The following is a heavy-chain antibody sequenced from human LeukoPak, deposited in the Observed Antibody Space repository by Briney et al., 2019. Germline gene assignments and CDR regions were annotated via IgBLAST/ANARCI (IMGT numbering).Heavy chain of an antibody. CDR2: TYYRSKWYN. CDR1: GDSVSSNSAA. CDR3: AMGRNYLNWFDP. V-gene: IGHV6-1*01. J-gene: IGHJ5*02. D-gene: IGHD1-7*01. Sequence: SQTLSLTCAISGDSVSSNSAAWNWIRQSPSRGLEWLGRTYYRSKWYNDYAVSVKSRITINPDTSKNQFSLKLSSVTAADTAVYYCAMGRNYLNWFDPWGQGTLVTVSS.